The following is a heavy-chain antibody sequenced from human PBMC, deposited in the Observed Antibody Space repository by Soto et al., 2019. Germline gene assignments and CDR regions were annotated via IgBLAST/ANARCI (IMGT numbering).Heavy chain of an antibody. J-gene: IGHJ5*02. CDR3: ASLVVTAHNWFDH. CDR2: IYYSGST. Sequence: QVQLQESGPGLVKPSQTLSLTCTVSGGSISSGDYYWSWIRQPPGKGLEWIGYIYYSGSTYYNPPLNSRVTLSVDPSRTQFSLRLCSVTAADTAVYYCASLVVTAHNWFDHWGQGTLVTVSS. D-gene: IGHD2-21*02. V-gene: IGHV4-30-4*01. CDR1: GGSISSGDYY.